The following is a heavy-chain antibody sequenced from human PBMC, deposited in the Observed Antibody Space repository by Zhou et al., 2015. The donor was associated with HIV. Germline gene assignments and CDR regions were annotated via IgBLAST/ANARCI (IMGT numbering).Heavy chain of an antibody. V-gene: IGHV3-30-3*01. CDR1: GFTFDDYA. CDR3: ARDSWHGFDY. CDR2: ISYDGSNK. J-gene: IGHJ4*02. Sequence: VQLVESGGGLVQPGRSLRLSCAVSGFTFDDYAMHWVRQPPGKGLEWVAVISYDGSNKYYADSVKGRFTISRDNSKNTLYLQMNSLRAEDTAVYYCARDSWHGFDYWGQGTLVPVSS.